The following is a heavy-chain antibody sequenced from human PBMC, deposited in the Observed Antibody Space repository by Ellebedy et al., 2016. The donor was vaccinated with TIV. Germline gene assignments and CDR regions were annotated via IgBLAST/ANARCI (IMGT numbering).Heavy chain of an antibody. CDR1: GGSISSSNW. J-gene: IGHJ5*02. V-gene: IGHV4-4*02. Sequence: SETLSLXXAVSGGSISSSNWWSWVRQPPGKGLEWIGEIYHSGSTNYNPSLKSRVTISVDKSKNQFSLKLSSVTAADTAVYYCARGGPLVRWFDPWGQGTLVTVSS. CDR3: ARGGPLVRWFDP. CDR2: IYHSGST. D-gene: IGHD1-26*01.